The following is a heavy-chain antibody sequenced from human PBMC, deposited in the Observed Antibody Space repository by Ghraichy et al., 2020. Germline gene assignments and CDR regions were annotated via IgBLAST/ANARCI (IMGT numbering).Heavy chain of an antibody. V-gene: IGHV4-39*01. Sequence: SETLSLTCTVSGGSISSSSYYWGWIRQPPGKGLECIGSIYYTGTTYYNPSLKSRVTISVDTSKNQFSLKLNSVTAADTAVYYCARHDTGNWGTTVDYWGQGTLVTVSS. CDR1: GGSISSSSYY. CDR2: IYYTGTT. D-gene: IGHD7-27*01. J-gene: IGHJ4*02. CDR3: ARHDTGNWGTTVDY.